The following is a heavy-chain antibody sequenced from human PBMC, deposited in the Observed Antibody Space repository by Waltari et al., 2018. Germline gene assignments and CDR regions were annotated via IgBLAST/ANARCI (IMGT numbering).Heavy chain of an antibody. D-gene: IGHD3-16*02. J-gene: IGHJ4*02. CDR3: ARAYLGGYRDWGLYYFDY. CDR1: GGSISSSSYY. V-gene: IGHV4-39*07. CDR2: IYYSGST. Sequence: QLQLQESGPGLVKPSETLSLTCTVSGGSISSSSYYWGWIRQPPGKGLERIGSIYYSGSTYYNPSLKSRVTISVDTSKNQFSLKLSSVTAADTAVYYCARAYLGGYRDWGLYYFDYWGQGTLVTVSS.